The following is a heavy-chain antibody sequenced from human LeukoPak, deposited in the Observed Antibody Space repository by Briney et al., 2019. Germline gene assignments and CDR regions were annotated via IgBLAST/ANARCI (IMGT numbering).Heavy chain of an antibody. CDR3: ARVGYYYDSSGFYDY. D-gene: IGHD3-22*01. Sequence: SETLSLTCIVSGGSISSYYWSWIRQPPGKGLEWIGYIYYSGSTNYNPSLKSRVTISVDTSKNQFSLKLSSVTAADTAVYYCARVGYYYDSSGFYDYWGQGTLVTVSS. CDR2: IYYSGST. V-gene: IGHV4-59*01. J-gene: IGHJ4*02. CDR1: GGSISSYY.